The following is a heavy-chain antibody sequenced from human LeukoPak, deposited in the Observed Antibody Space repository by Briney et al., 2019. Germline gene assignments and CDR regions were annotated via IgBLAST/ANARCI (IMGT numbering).Heavy chain of an antibody. D-gene: IGHD2-2*01. J-gene: IGHJ4*02. CDR2: IRSKAYGGTT. CDR1: GFTFGDYA. Sequence: GGSLRLSCTASGFTFGDYAMSWFRQAPGKGLEWVGFIRSKAYGGTTEYAASVKGRFTISRDDSKSIAYLQMNSLKTEDTAVYYCTRDRMLGYCSSTSCPSDYWGQGTLVTVSS. V-gene: IGHV3-49*03. CDR3: TRDRMLGYCSSTSCPSDY.